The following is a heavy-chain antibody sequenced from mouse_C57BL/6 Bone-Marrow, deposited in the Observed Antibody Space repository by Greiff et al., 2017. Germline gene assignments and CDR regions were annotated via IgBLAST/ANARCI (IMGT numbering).Heavy chain of an antibody. CDR1: GYTFTSSG. CDR2: IYPSSGTT. V-gene: IGHV1-81*01. D-gene: IGHD1-1*01. Sequence: QVQLQQSGAELARPGASVKLSCKASGYTFTSSGISWVKQRTGQGLEWIGEIYPSSGTTYYNEKFKGKATLTADKYSSTAYMELRSLTSEDSAVYFCASVTTVVAKSWGQGTTLTVSS. J-gene: IGHJ2*01. CDR3: ASVTTVVAKS.